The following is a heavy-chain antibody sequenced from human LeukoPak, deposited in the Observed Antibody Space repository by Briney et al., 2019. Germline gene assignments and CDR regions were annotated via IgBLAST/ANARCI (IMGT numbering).Heavy chain of an antibody. CDR1: GYTFTELS. J-gene: IGHJ4*02. CDR2: FDPEDGET. V-gene: IGHV1-24*01. D-gene: IGHD5-18*01. CDR3: ATDVDTAMAPIDY. Sequence: ASVKVSCKVSGYTFTELSMHWVRQAPGKGLEWMGGFDPEDGETIYAQKFQGRVTMTEDTSTDTAYMELSSLRSEDTAVYYCATDVDTAMAPIDYWGQGTLVTVSS.